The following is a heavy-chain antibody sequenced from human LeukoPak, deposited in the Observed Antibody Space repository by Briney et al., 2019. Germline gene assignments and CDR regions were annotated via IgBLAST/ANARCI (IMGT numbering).Heavy chain of an antibody. V-gene: IGHV3-9*03. Sequence: PGRSLRLSCAASGFTFDDYAMHWVRQAPGKGLEWVSGISWNSGSIGYADSVKGRFTISRDKAKNSLYLQMNSLRAEDMALYYCAKADYYDSSGSIFDIWGQGTMVTVSS. CDR3: AKADYYDSSGSIFDI. CDR1: GFTFDDYA. CDR2: ISWNSGSI. D-gene: IGHD3-22*01. J-gene: IGHJ3*02.